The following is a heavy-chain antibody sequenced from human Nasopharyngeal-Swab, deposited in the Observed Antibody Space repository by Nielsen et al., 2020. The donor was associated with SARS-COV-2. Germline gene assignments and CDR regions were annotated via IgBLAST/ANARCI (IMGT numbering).Heavy chain of an antibody. CDR3: ARQGVGYGSGSFYNDDYYHYYGMDV. V-gene: IGHV4-39*01. Sequence: SEPLSLTCTVSGGSISSSSYYWGWIRQPLGKGLEWIGSIYYSGSTYYNPSHKSRVTISVDTSKNQFSLKLSSVTAADTAVYYCARQGVGYGSGSFYNDDYYHYYGMDVWGQGTKGTVSS. CDR1: GGSISSSSYY. D-gene: IGHD3-10*01. J-gene: IGHJ6*02. CDR2: IYYSGST.